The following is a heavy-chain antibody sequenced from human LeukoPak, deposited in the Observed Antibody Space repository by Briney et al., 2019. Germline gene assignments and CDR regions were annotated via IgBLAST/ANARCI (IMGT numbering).Heavy chain of an antibody. CDR3: ARVGGDGLFDY. CDR2: INAGNGNT. D-gene: IGHD2-21*02. CDR1: GYTFTSYA. V-gene: IGHV1-3*01. Sequence: GASVKVSCKASGYTFTSYAMHWVRQAPGQRLEWMGWINAGNGNTKYSQKFQGRVTITRDTSASTAYMEPSSLRSEDTAVYYCARVGGDGLFDYWGQGTLVTVSS. J-gene: IGHJ4*02.